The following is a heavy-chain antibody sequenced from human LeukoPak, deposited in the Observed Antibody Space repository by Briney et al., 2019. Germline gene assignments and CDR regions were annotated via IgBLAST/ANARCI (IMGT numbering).Heavy chain of an antibody. J-gene: IGHJ5*02. Sequence: PGGSLRLSCAASGFTLSSYAMSWVRQAPGKGLEWVSAISGSGGSTYYADSVKGRFTISRDNSKNTLYLQMNSLRAEDTAVYYCAKDQLAYCGGDCYSAPWGQGTLVTVSS. CDR2: ISGSGGST. V-gene: IGHV3-23*01. D-gene: IGHD2-21*02. CDR3: AKDQLAYCGGDCYSAP. CDR1: GFTLSSYA.